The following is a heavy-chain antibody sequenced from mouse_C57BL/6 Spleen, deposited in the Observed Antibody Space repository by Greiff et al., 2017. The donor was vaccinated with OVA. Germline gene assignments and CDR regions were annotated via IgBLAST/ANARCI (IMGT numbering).Heavy chain of an antibody. D-gene: IGHD2-5*01. Sequence: DVQLVESGGGLVKPGGSLKLSCAASGFTFSDYGMHWVRQAPEKGLEWVAYISSGSSTIYYADTVKGRFTISRDNAKNTLFLQMTSLRSEDTAMYYCARPNYSNYHYAMDYWGQGTSVTVSS. CDR1: GFTFSDYG. CDR2: ISSGSSTI. J-gene: IGHJ4*01. V-gene: IGHV5-17*01. CDR3: ARPNYSNYHYAMDY.